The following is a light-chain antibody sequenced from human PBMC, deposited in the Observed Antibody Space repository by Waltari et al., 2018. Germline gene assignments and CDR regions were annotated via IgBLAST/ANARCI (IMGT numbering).Light chain of an antibody. J-gene: IGLJ2*01. Sequence: SYVVTQSPSVSVAPGETARITCGGDNIGSKSVHWYQQRPGQAPVLVISYDSDRPSGIPERCSGSTSGNTATLTISWVEAEDEADYYCLVWHSTIDHQGVFGGGTKLTVL. V-gene: IGLV3-21*04. CDR3: LVWHSTIDHQGV. CDR1: NIGSKS. CDR2: YDS.